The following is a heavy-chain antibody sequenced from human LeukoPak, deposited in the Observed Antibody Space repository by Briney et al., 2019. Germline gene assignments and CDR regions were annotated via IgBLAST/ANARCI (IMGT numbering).Heavy chain of an antibody. CDR1: GGSISSSAYY. V-gene: IGHV4-39*01. Sequence: SETLSLTCTVSGGSISSSAYYWGWIRQSPGKGLEWIGDVYYSGSTFYNPSLMSRVTISADTSMNQFSLKLSAVTAADTAVYYCARHSFYYYYYIDVWGKGTTVIVSS. J-gene: IGHJ6*03. CDR3: ARHSFYYYYYIDV. CDR2: VYYSGST.